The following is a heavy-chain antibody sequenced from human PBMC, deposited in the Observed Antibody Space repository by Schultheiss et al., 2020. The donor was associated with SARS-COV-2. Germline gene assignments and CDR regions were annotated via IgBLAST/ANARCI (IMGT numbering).Heavy chain of an antibody. V-gene: IGHV1-8*01. J-gene: IGHJ5*02. CDR2: MNPNSGNT. D-gene: IGHD1-14*01. CDR1: GYTFTSYD. CDR3: AKDETPRRPGFRWFDP. Sequence: ASVKVSCKASGYTFTSYDINWVRQATGQGLEWMGWMNPNSGNTGYAQKFQERVTITRDMSTSTAYMELSSLRAEDTAVYYCAKDETPRRPGFRWFDPWGQGTLVTVSS.